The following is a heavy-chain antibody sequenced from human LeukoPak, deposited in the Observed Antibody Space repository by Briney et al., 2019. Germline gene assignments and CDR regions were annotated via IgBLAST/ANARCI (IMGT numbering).Heavy chain of an antibody. Sequence: GASVKVSCKASGYTFTSYGIRWVRQAPGQGLEWTGWISAYNGNTNYAQKLQGRVTMTTDTSTSTAYMELRSLRPDDTAVYYCARVVAAGQMGYWGQGTLVTVSS. V-gene: IGHV1-18*01. J-gene: IGHJ4*02. CDR2: ISAYNGNT. CDR3: ARVVAAGQMGY. D-gene: IGHD2-15*01. CDR1: GYTFTSYG.